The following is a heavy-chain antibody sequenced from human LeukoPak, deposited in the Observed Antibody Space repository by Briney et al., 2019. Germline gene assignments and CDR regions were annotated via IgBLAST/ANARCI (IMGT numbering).Heavy chain of an antibody. D-gene: IGHD3-10*01. Sequence: GGSLRLSCAASGFTFDDYAMHWVRQAPGKGLEWVSGISWNSGSIGYADSVKGRFTISRDNAKNSLYLQMNSLRAEDTALYYCAKETEGSLWSWGQGTLVTVSS. CDR1: GFTFDDYA. V-gene: IGHV3-9*01. CDR3: AKETEGSLWS. J-gene: IGHJ4*02. CDR2: ISWNSGSI.